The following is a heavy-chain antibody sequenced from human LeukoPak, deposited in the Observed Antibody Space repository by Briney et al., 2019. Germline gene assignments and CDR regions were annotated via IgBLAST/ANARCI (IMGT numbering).Heavy chain of an antibody. CDR1: GYTFTGYY. CDR2: INPNSGGT. D-gene: IGHD1-26*01. CDR3: ARAHSERELRGPFNY. V-gene: IGHV1-2*02. Sequence: GASVKVSCKASGYTFTGYYMHWVRQAPGQGLEWMGWINPNSGGTNYAQKLQGRVTMTRDTSISPAYMELSRLRSDDTAVYYCARAHSERELRGPFNYWGQGTLVTVSS. J-gene: IGHJ4*02.